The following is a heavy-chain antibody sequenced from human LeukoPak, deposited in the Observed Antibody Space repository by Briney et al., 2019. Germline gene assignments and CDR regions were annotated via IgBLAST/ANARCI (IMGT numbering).Heavy chain of an antibody. Sequence: PGGSLRLSCAASGFTFSNHGINWVRQAPGKGLEWVSVIYSGGSTYYADPVKGRFTISRDNSKNTLYLQMNSLRAEDTAGYYCAKDLLTTVTRSDFQHWGRGSLVTVCS. D-gene: IGHD4-17*01. V-gene: IGHV3-NL1*01. CDR3: AKDLLTTVTRSDFQH. CDR2: IYSGGST. J-gene: IGHJ1*01. CDR1: GFTFSNHG.